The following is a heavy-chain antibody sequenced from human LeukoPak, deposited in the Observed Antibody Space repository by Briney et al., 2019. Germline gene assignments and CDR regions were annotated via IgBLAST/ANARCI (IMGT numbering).Heavy chain of an antibody. CDR3: ARHGSGSGSFSFFFDY. V-gene: IGHV4-39*01. CDR1: SGSVSSSNYY. Sequence: PSETLSLTCTVSSGSVSSSNYYWGWIRQPPGKGLEWIGTVHDSGNTYYNSSLKSRLTISVDTSKNQFSLRLNSVTAADTAVYYCARHGSGSGSFSFFFDYWGQGTLVTVSS. CDR2: VHDSGNT. D-gene: IGHD3-10*01. J-gene: IGHJ4*02.